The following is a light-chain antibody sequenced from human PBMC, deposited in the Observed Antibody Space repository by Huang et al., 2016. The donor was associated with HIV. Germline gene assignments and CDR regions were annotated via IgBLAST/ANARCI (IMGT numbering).Light chain of an antibody. CDR2: SAS. Sequence: SLSASVGDRVTITCRASQSIDGYLNWYQQKPGKAPKLLISSASTLHTGVPPRFSGSGSGTDYTRIIDNLQPDDFATYFCQQSYSTLITFGQGSRLDTK. CDR1: QSIDGY. CDR3: QQSYSTLIT. J-gene: IGKJ5*01. V-gene: IGKV1-39*01.